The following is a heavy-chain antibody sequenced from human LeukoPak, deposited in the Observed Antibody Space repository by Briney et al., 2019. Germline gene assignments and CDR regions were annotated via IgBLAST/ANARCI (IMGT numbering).Heavy chain of an antibody. J-gene: IGHJ6*03. V-gene: IGHV4-39*07. CDR1: GGSISSSSHY. CDR3: ARIWLGKINYYMDV. CDR2: IYYSGST. D-gene: IGHD3-10*01. Sequence: SETLSLTCTVSGGSISSSSHYWGWIRQPPGKGLEWIGSIYYSGSTYYNPSLKSRVTISVDTSKNQFSLKLSSVTAADTAVYYCARIWLGKINYYMDVWGKGTTVTVSS.